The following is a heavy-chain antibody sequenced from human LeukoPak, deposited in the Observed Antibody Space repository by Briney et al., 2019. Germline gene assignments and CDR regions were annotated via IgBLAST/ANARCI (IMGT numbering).Heavy chain of an antibody. J-gene: IGHJ4*02. CDR1: GFTFSSYG. D-gene: IGHD2-2*01. CDR3: ARALNLVVPGAPHSNDY. Sequence: PGGSLRLSCAASGFTFSSYGMHWVRQAPGKGLEWVAFIRYDGSNKYYADSVKGRFTISRDNAKNSLYLQMNSLRAEDTAVYYCARALNLVVPGAPHSNDYWGQGTLVTVSS. V-gene: IGHV3-30*02. CDR2: IRYDGSNK.